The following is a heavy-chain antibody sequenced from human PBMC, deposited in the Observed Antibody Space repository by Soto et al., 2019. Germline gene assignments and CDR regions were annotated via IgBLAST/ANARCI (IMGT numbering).Heavy chain of an antibody. V-gene: IGHV3-21*01. Sequence: GGSLRLSCAASGFTFSSYSMNWVRQAPGKGLEWVSSISSSSSYIYYADSVKGRFTISRDNAKNSLYLQMNSLRAEDTAVYYCARDIQWLAPFDYWGQGTLVTVSS. CDR1: GFTFSSYS. D-gene: IGHD6-19*01. J-gene: IGHJ4*02. CDR3: ARDIQWLAPFDY. CDR2: ISSSSSYI.